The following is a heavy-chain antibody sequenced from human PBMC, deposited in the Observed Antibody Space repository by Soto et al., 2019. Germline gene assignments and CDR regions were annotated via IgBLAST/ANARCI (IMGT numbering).Heavy chain of an antibody. CDR2: IIPIFGTA. J-gene: IGHJ6*02. CDR1: GGTFSSYA. CDR3: ARDVRSGYYGDLGGYYYGMDV. V-gene: IGHV1-69*13. Sequence: ASVKVSCKASGGTFSSYAISWVRQAPGQGLEWMGGIIPIFGTANYAQKFQGRVTITADESTSTAYMELSSLRSEDTAVYYCARDVRSGYYGDLGGYYYGMDVWGQGTTVTVSS. D-gene: IGHD3-3*01.